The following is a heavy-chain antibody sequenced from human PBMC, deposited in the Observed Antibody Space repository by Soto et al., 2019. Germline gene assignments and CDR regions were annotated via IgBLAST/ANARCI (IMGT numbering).Heavy chain of an antibody. D-gene: IGHD3-16*02. J-gene: IGHJ4*02. CDR1: GDTLTELS. Sequence: ASVKVSCKVSGDTLTELSIHWVRQAPGKGLEWMGVFDAEDGAASYAQNFQGRVTMTVNTSTDTAYMEVTSLRSEDTAVYYCATDLFPDYADAWVTFRPADYWGQGTQVTVSS. CDR2: FDAEDGAA. V-gene: IGHV1-24*01. CDR3: ATDLFPDYADAWVTFRPADY.